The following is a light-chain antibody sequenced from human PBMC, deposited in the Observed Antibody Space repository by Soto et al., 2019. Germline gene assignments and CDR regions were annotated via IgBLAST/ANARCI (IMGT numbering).Light chain of an antibody. J-gene: IGLJ7*01. CDR1: SSDVDDYNY. V-gene: IGLV2-14*03. CDR2: QVS. CDR3: SSYTSTTTLG. Sequence: QSALTQPASVSGSPGQSITISCTGTSSDVDDYNYVSWYQQHPGRAPKLIIYQVSNRPSGVSNRFSGSKSGITASLTISGLQAEDEADYYCSSYTSTTTLGFGGGTQLTVL.